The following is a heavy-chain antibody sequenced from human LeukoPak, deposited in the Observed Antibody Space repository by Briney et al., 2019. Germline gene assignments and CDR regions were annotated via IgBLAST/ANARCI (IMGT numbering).Heavy chain of an antibody. CDR1: GFPFSTYA. D-gene: IGHD6-13*01. Sequence: GGSLRLSCAASGFPFSTYAMNWVRQAPGKGLEWVSGIHGSGGGIQYADSVKGRFTISRDNSRNTLYLQMNNLRAEDTALYYCAKDRLPDGRWSLDYWGQGTLVTVSS. V-gene: IGHV3-23*01. CDR3: AKDRLPDGRWSLDY. CDR2: IHGSGGGI. J-gene: IGHJ4*02.